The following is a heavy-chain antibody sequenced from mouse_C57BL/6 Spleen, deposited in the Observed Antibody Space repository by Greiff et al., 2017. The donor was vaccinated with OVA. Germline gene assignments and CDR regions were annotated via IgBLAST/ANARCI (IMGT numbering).Heavy chain of an antibody. D-gene: IGHD1-1*01. V-gene: IGHV1-64*01. J-gene: IGHJ4*01. Sequence: QVQLQQPGAELVKPGASVKLSCKASGYTFTSYWMHWVKQRPGQGLEWIGMIHPNSGSTNYNEKFKSKATLTVDKSSSTAYMQLSSLTSDDSAVYYCASDDTTVAMDYWGQRTSVTVPS. CDR1: GYTFTSYW. CDR3: ASDDTTVAMDY. CDR2: IHPNSGST.